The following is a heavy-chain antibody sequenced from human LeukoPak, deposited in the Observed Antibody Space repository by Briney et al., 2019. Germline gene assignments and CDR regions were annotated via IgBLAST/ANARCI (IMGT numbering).Heavy chain of an antibody. CDR3: AREGVSTETTYSDF. CDR2: IYYSGST. V-gene: IGHV4-39*02. J-gene: IGHJ4*02. Sequence: SETLSLTCTVPGDSISSTSFYWGWIRQPPGKGLEWIASIYYSGSTHYQPSLKSRLTISVDTSKNQFSLKLRSVTAADTAVYYCAREGVSTETTYSDFWGQGTPVTVSS. D-gene: IGHD4-17*01. CDR1: GDSISSTSFY.